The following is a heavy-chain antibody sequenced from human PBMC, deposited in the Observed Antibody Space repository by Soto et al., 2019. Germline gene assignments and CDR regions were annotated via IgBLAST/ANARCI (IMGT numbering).Heavy chain of an antibody. CDR1: GFTFSSYA. V-gene: IGHV3-30-3*01. CDR2: ISYDGSNK. D-gene: IGHD2-2*01. J-gene: IGHJ5*02. CDR3: ARGLHTLYCSSTSCSFLPWFDP. Sequence: PGGSLRLSCAASGFTFSSYAMHWVRQAPGKGLEWVAVISYDGSNKYYADSVKGRFTISRDNSKNTLYLQMNSLRAEDTAVYYCARGLHTLYCSSTSCSFLPWFDPWGQGTLVTVSS.